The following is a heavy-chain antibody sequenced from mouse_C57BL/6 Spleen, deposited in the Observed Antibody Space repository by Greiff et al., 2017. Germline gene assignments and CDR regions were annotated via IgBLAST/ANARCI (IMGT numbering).Heavy chain of an antibody. CDR2: IYPGDGDT. J-gene: IGHJ4*01. D-gene: IGHD2-14*01. CDR1: GYAFSSYW. CDR3: ARVVYDGTVYALDD. V-gene: IGHV1-80*01. Sequence: VQLQQSGAELVKPGASVKISCKASGYAFSSYWMNWVKQRPGKGLEWIGQIYPGDGDTNYNGKFKGQATLTADKSSSTAYMQLSSLSSEDSAVYFCARVVYDGTVYALDDWGKGTTVTVSS.